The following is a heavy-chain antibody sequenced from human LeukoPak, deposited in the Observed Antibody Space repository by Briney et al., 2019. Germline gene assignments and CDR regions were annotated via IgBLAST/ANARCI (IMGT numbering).Heavy chain of an antibody. Sequence: GGSLRISCAASGFTFSSYEMDWVRRAPGKGMERVSYFGSSGGSRSYADSVKGGFTSSTDNAKKSLYLQLKSLSVKDTAADHCAREDGDAFDIRGQGTVVTVSS. CDR1: GFTFSSYE. CDR3: AREDGDAFDI. J-gene: IGHJ3*02. CDR2: FGSSGGSR. V-gene: IGHV3-48*03. D-gene: IGHD5-24*01.